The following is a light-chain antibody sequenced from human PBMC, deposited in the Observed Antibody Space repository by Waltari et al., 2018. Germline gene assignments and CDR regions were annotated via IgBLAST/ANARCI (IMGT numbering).Light chain of an antibody. CDR2: DVT. CDR1: SSDVGGYNY. V-gene: IGLV2-14*01. Sequence: QSALTQPASVSGSPGQSITISCTGTSSDVGGYNYVSWYQQHPGKAPKLMIYDVTNRPAGVSNRFSGSQSCNTASLTISGLQAEDEADYYCCSFRSSSTWVFGGGTKLTVL. J-gene: IGLJ3*02. CDR3: CSFRSSSTWV.